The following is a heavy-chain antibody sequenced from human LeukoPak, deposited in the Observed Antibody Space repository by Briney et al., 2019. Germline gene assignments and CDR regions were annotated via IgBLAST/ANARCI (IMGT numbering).Heavy chain of an antibody. Sequence: PGGSLRLSCAASGFTFSRYSMNWVRQAPGKGLEWVSYISSSSTSIYYADSLKGRFTISRDNAKNSLFLQMNSLRAEDTAVYYCARDLRGYSGDNAFDYWGQGTLVTASS. D-gene: IGHD5-12*01. CDR1: GFTFSRYS. V-gene: IGHV3-21*01. J-gene: IGHJ4*02. CDR3: ARDLRGYSGDNAFDY. CDR2: ISSSSTSI.